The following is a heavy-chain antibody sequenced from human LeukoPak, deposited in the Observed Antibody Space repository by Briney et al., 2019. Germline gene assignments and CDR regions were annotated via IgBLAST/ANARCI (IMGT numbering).Heavy chain of an antibody. V-gene: IGHV4-30-2*01. CDR1: GGSISSGGYY. CDR2: IYHSGST. Sequence: PSETLSLTCAVSGGSISSGGYYWSWIRQPPGKGLEWIGYIYHSGSTYYNPSLKSRVTISVDRSKNQFSLKLSSVTAADTAVYYCARWLPADAEYFQHWGQGTLVTVSS. CDR3: ARWLPADAEYFQH. J-gene: IGHJ1*01. D-gene: IGHD2-2*01.